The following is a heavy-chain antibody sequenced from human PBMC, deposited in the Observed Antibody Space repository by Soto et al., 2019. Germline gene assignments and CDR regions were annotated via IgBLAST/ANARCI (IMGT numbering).Heavy chain of an antibody. D-gene: IGHD2-2*01. CDR1: GFTFSSYS. J-gene: IGHJ4*02. V-gene: IGHV3-21*01. CDR3: ARDREAVVVPAAMDPYFDY. Sequence: GGSLRLSCAASGFTFSSYSMNWVRQAPGKGLEWVSSISSSSSYIYYADSVKGRFTISRDNAKNSLYLQMNSLRAEDTAVYYCARDREAVVVPAAMDPYFDYWGQGTLVTVSS. CDR2: ISSSSSYI.